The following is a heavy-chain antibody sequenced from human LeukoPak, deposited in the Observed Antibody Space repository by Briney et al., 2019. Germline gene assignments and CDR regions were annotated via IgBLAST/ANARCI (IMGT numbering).Heavy chain of an antibody. CDR2: IKQDGSEK. V-gene: IGHV3-7*01. CDR1: GFTFSNYW. J-gene: IGHJ6*02. CDR3: ARSSTWLSYGMDV. Sequence: AGGSLRLSCAASGFTFSNYWMSWVRQAPGKGLEWVANIKQDGSEKYYVYSVKGRFTISRDNAKNSLNLQMNGLRAEDTAVYYCARSSTWLSYGMDVWGQGTTVTVSS. D-gene: IGHD6-19*01.